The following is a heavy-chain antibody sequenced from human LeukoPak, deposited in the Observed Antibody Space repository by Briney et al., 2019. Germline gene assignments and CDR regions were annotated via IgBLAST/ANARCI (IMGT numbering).Heavy chain of an antibody. CDR3: ARDLSSSPHYFDY. D-gene: IGHD2-2*01. CDR1: GYTFTTYG. V-gene: IGHV1-18*01. J-gene: IGHJ4*02. Sequence: ASVKVSCKASGYTFTTYGISWARQAPGQGLEWMGWISAYNGNTNYVQKFQGRVTMTTDTSTSTAYMELRSLRSDDTAVYYCARDLSSSPHYFDYWGQGTLVTVSS. CDR2: ISAYNGNT.